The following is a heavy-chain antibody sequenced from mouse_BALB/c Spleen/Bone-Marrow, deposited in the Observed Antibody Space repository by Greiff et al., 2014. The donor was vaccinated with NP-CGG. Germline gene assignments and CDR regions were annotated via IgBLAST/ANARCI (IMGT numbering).Heavy chain of an antibody. V-gene: IGHV1-14*01. CDR3: AKFGYYGNPDDMDY. CDR2: INPDNDGT. J-gene: IGHJ4*01. CDR1: GYTFTSYV. Sequence: VQLQQSGPEVVKPGASVKMSCKASGYTFTSYVLHWVKQKPGQGLEWIGYINPDNDGTKYNEKFKGKATLTSDKSSRTAYMELSSLTPEDSTVYYCAKFGYYGNPDDMDYWGQGTSVTVSS. D-gene: IGHD1-1*01.